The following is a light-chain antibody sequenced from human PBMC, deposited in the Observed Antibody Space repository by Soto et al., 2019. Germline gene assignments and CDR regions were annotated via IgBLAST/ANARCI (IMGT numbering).Light chain of an antibody. Sequence: ETVMTQSPGTLSLSPGERATLSCRASQSVSNNYLAWYQQKPGQAPRLLIYGASNRATGIPARFSGSGSGTDFTLTISSLEPEDFAVYYCQQYGSSSWTFGQGTKV. CDR1: QSVSNNY. V-gene: IGKV3-20*01. CDR3: QQYGSSSWT. J-gene: IGKJ1*01. CDR2: GAS.